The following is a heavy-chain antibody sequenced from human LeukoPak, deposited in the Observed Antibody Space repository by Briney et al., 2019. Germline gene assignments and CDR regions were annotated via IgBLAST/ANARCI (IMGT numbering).Heavy chain of an antibody. CDR1: GYSISSGYY. CDR2: INHSGTT. D-gene: IGHD3-22*01. J-gene: IGHJ4*02. CDR3: ARDRTPKTYYYGSRGYYFDF. V-gene: IGHV4-38-2*02. Sequence: PSETLSLTCAVSGYSISSGYYWGWIRQTPGKGLEWIGSINHSGTTYYNPSLNSRATISVDTMKNQIFLRLRSVTAADRAVYYCARDRTPKTYYYGSRGYYFDFWGQGVLVTVSS.